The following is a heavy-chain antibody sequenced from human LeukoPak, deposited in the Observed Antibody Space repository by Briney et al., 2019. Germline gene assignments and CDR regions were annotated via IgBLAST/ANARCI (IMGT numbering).Heavy chain of an antibody. CDR2: ISSSSSYI. CDR1: GFTFSSYS. CDR3: ARPSGSRNNDAFDI. J-gene: IGHJ3*02. V-gene: IGHV3-21*01. Sequence: GGSLRLSCAASGFTFSSYSMNWVRQAPGKGLEWVSSISSSSSYIYYADSVKGRFTISRDNAKNSLYLQMNSLRAEDTAVYHCARPSGSRNNDAFDIWGQGTMVTVSS. D-gene: IGHD1-26*01.